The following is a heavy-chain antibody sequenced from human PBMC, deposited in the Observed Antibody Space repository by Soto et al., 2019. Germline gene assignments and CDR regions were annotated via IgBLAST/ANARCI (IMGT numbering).Heavy chain of an antibody. CDR3: ARLSGTASSPYGMDV. Sequence: ISCKGSGYSFTSYWIGWVRQMPGKGLEWMGIIHPGDSVTRYSPSFQGQVTISADKSISSAYLQWSSLRASDTAIYYCARLSGTASSPYGMDVWGQGTTVTVSS. J-gene: IGHJ6*02. CDR2: IHPGDSVT. D-gene: IGHD1-1*01. V-gene: IGHV5-51*01. CDR1: GYSFTSYW.